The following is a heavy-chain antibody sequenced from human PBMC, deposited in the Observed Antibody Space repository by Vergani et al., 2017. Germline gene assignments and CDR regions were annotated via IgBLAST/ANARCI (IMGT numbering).Heavy chain of an antibody. V-gene: IGHV2-5*01. D-gene: IGHD2-2*01. CDR3: AHSAKYCSSTSCYGNWFDP. CDR2: IYWNDDK. J-gene: IGHJ5*02. Sequence: QITLKESGPTLVKPTQTLTLTCTFSGFSLSTIGVGVGWIRQPPGKALEWLALIYWNDDKRYSPSLKSRLTITKDTSKNQVVLTMTNMDPVDTATYYCAHSAKYCSSTSCYGNWFDPWGQGTLVTVSS. CDR1: GFSLSTIGVG.